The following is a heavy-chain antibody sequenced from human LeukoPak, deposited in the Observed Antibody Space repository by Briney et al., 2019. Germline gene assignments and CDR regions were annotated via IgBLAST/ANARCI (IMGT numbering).Heavy chain of an antibody. CDR3: ARDLWAFDFWSGYH. D-gene: IGHD3-3*01. CDR2: ISGSGGST. J-gene: IGHJ4*02. V-gene: IGHV3-23*01. CDR1: GFTFSSYA. Sequence: GGSLRLSCAASGFTFSSYAMSWVRQAPGKGLEWVSAISGSGGSTFYADSVKGRFTISRDNAKNSLYLQMNSLRAEDTAVYYCARDLWAFDFWSGYHWGQGTLVTVSS.